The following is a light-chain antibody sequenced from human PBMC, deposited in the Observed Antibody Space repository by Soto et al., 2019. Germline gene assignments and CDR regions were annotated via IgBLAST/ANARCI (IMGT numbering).Light chain of an antibody. CDR2: EAS. CDR1: QSIDNW. J-gene: IGKJ4*01. V-gene: IGKV1-5*03. Sequence: DIQMTQSPSTLSASVGDRVTITCRASQSIDNWLAWYQQKPGKAPKVLIYEASSLESGVPSRFSGSGSGTEFTLTISSLQPDDFGTYHCQQNKTYPLTFGGGTKVDIK. CDR3: QQNKTYPLT.